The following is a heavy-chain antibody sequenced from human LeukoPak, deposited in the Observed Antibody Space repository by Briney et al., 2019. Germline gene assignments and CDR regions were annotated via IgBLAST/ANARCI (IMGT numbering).Heavy chain of an antibody. J-gene: IGHJ4*02. D-gene: IGHD6-13*01. V-gene: IGHV3-48*01. Sequence: GGSLRLSCAASGFTFSSYSMNWVRQAPGKGLEWVSYISSSSTTIYYADSVKGRFTISRDNAKNSLYLRMNSLRAEDTAVYYCARDGFIAAAGIRGAPSDYWGQGTLVTVSS. CDR1: GFTFSSYS. CDR3: ARDGFIAAAGIRGAPSDY. CDR2: ISSSSTTI.